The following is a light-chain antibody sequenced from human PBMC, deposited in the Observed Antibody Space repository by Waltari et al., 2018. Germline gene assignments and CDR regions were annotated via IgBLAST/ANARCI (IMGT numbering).Light chain of an antibody. CDR1: SGSVSFSHH. J-gene: IGLJ3*02. CDR2: TTN. CDR3: VLYLGSENWM. V-gene: IGLV8-61*01. Sequence: QTLVTQEPSLSVSPGGTVTLTCALSSGSVSFSHHHTLYRQTPGQAPRTVIYTTNTRASGVHDRFSGSSLGSKAALTITGAQADDESQYYCVLYLGSENWMFGGGTKLTVL.